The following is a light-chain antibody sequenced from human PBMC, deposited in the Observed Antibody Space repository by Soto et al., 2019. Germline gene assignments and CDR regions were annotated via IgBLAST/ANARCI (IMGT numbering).Light chain of an antibody. V-gene: IGLV2-14*01. CDR2: EVS. CDR3: SSYTSSSTWV. J-gene: IGLJ3*02. CDR1: SSDVGGYNY. Sequence: QSVLTQPASVSGSPGQSITISCTGTSSDVGGYNYLSWYQQHPGKAPKLMIYEVSNRPSGVSNRFSGSKSGNTASLTISGLQAEDEADYYCSSYTSSSTWVFGGGTKLTVL.